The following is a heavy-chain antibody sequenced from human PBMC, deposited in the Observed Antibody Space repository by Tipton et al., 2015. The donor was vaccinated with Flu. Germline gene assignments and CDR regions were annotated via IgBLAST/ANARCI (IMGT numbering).Heavy chain of an antibody. V-gene: IGHV4-34*01. D-gene: IGHD5-24*01. CDR2: IYHSGST. Sequence: GLVKPSETLSLTCAVYGGSFSGYYWSWIRQPPGKGLEWIGNIYHSGSTFYNPSLKSRVTISVDTSKNQFSLKLSSVTAADTAVYYCARGDGYNFDYWGQGTLVTVSS. CDR1: GGSFSGYY. J-gene: IGHJ4*02. CDR3: ARGDGYNFDY.